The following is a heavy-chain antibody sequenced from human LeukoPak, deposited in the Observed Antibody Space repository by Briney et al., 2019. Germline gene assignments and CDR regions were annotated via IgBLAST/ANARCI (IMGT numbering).Heavy chain of an antibody. V-gene: IGHV4-34*01. CDR3: ARDSSSWYYFDY. J-gene: IGHJ4*02. CDR1: GGSFSGYY. D-gene: IGHD6-13*01. CDR2: INHSGST. Sequence: SETLSLTCAVYGGSFSGYYWSWIRQPPGKGLEWIGEINHSGSTNYNPSLKSRVTISVDTSKNQFSLKLSSVTAADTAVYYCARDSSSWYYFDYWGQGTPVTVSS.